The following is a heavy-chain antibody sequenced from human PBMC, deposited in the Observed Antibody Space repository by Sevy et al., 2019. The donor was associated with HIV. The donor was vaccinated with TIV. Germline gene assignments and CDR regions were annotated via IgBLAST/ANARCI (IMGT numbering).Heavy chain of an antibody. D-gene: IGHD6-6*01. CDR2: IKQDGSEK. V-gene: IGHV3-7*01. J-gene: IGHJ6*03. CDR3: ARVRRGGRAARTAHYYYDMDV. CDR1: GFTFSSYW. Sequence: GGSLRLSCAASGFTFSSYWMSWVRQAPGKGLEWVANIKQDGSEKYYVDSVKGRFTISRDNAKNSLYLQMNSLRAEDTAVYYCARVRRGGRAARTAHYYYDMDVWGKGTTVTVSS.